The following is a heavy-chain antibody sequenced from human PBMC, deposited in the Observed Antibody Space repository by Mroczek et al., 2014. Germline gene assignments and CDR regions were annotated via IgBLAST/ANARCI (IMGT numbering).Heavy chain of an antibody. J-gene: IGHJ6*02. CDR3: ARERTIFGVVGTPYGMDV. CDR1: GFTFSSYA. V-gene: IGHV3-30-3*01. D-gene: IGHD3-3*01. Sequence: QVQLQESGGGVVQPGRSLRLSCAASGFTFSSYAMHWVRQAPGKGLEWVAVISYDGSNKYYADSVKGRFTISRDNSKNTLYLQMNSLRAEDTAVYYCARERTIFGVVGTPYGMDVWGQGTTVTVSS. CDR2: ISYDGSNK.